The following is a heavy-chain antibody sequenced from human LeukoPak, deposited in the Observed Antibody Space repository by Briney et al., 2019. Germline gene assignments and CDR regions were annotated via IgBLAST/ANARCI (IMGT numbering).Heavy chain of an antibody. V-gene: IGHV1-2*02. D-gene: IGHD3-10*01. CDR3: ARDLRGFLTWWFDP. CDR2: INPNSGGT. J-gene: IGHJ5*02. Sequence: GASVKVSCKASEYTFTGYYMHWVRQAPGQGLEWMGWINPNSGGTNYAQKFQGRVTMTRDTSISTAYMELSRLRSDDTAVYYCARDLRGFLTWWFDPWGQGTLVTVSS. CDR1: EYTFTGYY.